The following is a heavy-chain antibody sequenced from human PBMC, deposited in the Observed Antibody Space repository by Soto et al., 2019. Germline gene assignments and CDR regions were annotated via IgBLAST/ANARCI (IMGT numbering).Heavy chain of an antibody. J-gene: IGHJ2*01. CDR2: IYYDGKQQ. V-gene: IGHV3-33*01. Sequence: QEQLVESGGGVVQSGRSLRLSCAASKFTFKNYGMHWVRQAPGKGLEWVAVIYYDGKQQYYADSVKGRFTISRDNSKNTLSLQMNSLRAEDTAMYYCTRDRRSWYFDLWGPGTPVTVSS. CDR1: KFTFKNYG. CDR3: TRDRRSWYFDL.